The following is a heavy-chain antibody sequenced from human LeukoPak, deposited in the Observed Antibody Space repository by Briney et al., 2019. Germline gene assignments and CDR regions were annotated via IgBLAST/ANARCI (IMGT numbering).Heavy chain of an antibody. J-gene: IGHJ4*02. CDR2: ISGSGGTT. CDR3: AKRVYVGGGYNFDY. D-gene: IGHD5-24*01. V-gene: IGHV3-23*01. Sequence: GGSLRLSCAASGFTFSTYAMSWVRQAPGKGLEWVSGISGSGGTTYYADSVKGRFTISRDNYKNTLYLQMNSLRAEDTAVYYCAKRVYVGGGYNFDYWGQGTLVTVSS. CDR1: GFTFSTYA.